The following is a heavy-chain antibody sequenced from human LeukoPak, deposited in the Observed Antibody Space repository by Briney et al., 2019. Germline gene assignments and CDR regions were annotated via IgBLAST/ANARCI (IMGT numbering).Heavy chain of an antibody. V-gene: IGHV3-21*01. CDR2: ISSSSSYI. CDR1: GFTFSSYS. D-gene: IGHD5-18*01. J-gene: IGHJ4*02. Sequence: GGSLRLSCAASGFTFSSYSMNWVRQAPGKGLEWVSSISSSSSYIYYADSVKGRFTISRDNAKNSLYLQMNSLRAEDTAVYYCARGPGTAMVDFDYWGQGTLVTVSS. CDR3: ARGPGTAMVDFDY.